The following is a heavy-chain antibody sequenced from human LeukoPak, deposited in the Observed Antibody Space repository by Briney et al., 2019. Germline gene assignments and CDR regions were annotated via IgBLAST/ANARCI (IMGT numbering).Heavy chain of an antibody. CDR3: ARPGHPLNYYYMDV. Sequence: ASVKVSCKASGYTFTGYYMHWVRQAPGQGLEWMGWINPNSGGTNYAQKFQGRVTMTRDTSISTAYMELSRLRSDDTAVNYCARPGHPLNYYYMDVWGKGTTVTVSS. V-gene: IGHV1-2*02. J-gene: IGHJ6*03. CDR1: GYTFTGYY. CDR2: INPNSGGT.